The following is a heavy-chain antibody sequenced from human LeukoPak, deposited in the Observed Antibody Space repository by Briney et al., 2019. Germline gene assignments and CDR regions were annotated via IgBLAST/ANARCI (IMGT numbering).Heavy chain of an antibody. CDR3: ARDLDYYDGSGYSSSALDY. Sequence: PGGSLRLSCAASGFSISSYTMNWVRHAPGRGLEWVSSITSSSTYIYYADSVRGRFTVSRDNAKNALYLQMNSLRAEDTAVYFCARDLDYYDGSGYSSSALDYWGQGTLLTVSS. CDR2: ITSSSTYI. CDR1: GFSISSYT. V-gene: IGHV3-21*01. J-gene: IGHJ4*02. D-gene: IGHD3-22*01.